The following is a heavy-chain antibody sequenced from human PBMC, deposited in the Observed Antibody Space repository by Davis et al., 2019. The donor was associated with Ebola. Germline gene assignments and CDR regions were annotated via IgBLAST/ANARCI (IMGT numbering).Heavy chain of an antibody. CDR1: GGTFSSYA. D-gene: IGHD2-15*01. Sequence: AASVKVSCKASGGTFSSYAISWVRQAPGQGLEWMGRIIPIFGTANYAQKFQGRVTITADESTSTAYMELSSLRSEDTAVYYCATHRLGYCSGGSCYNWFDPWGQGTLVTVSS. J-gene: IGHJ5*02. CDR2: IIPIFGTA. V-gene: IGHV1-69*13. CDR3: ATHRLGYCSGGSCYNWFDP.